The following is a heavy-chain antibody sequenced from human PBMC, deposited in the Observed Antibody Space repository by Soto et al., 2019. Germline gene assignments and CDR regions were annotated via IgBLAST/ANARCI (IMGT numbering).Heavy chain of an antibody. J-gene: IGHJ3*02. V-gene: IGHV4-31*03. CDR1: GGSISSGGYY. CDR3: ARGGIVVVVAARDAFDS. Sequence: QVQLQESGPGLVKPSQTLSLTCTVSGGSISSGGYYWSWIRQHPGKGLEWIGYIYYSGSTYYTPSLTSRLTISVDTSKNQLSRQLSSLTAADTAVYYCARGGIVVVVAARDAFDSWGQGTMVTVSS. D-gene: IGHD2-15*01. CDR2: IYYSGST.